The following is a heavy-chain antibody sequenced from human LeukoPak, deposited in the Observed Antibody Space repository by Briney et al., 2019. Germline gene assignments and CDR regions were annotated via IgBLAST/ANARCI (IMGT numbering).Heavy chain of an antibody. D-gene: IGHD3-3*01. Sequence: LETLSLTCTFSGGSISSSSYFWGWVRQPPRKGLGGVGSIYYSGSTYYNPSLKSRVTISVDTSKNQFSLKLSSVTAADTAVYYCARRHTIFGVVFFDPWGQGTLVTVSS. J-gene: IGHJ5*02. V-gene: IGHV4-39*01. CDR3: ARRHTIFGVVFFDP. CDR2: IYYSGST. CDR1: GGSISSSSYF.